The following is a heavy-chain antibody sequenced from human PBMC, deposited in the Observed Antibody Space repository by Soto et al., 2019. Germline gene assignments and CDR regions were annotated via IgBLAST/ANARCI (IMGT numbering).Heavy chain of an antibody. V-gene: IGHV4-39*01. CDR1: TFSSYA. Sequence: TFSSYAMSWVRQAPGKGLEWIGSIYYSGSTYYNPSLKSRVTISVDTSKNQFSLKLSSVTAADTAVYYCARHPPYSSSPGRAGLDVWGQGTTVTVSS. CDR2: IYYSGST. J-gene: IGHJ6*02. CDR3: ARHPPYSSSPGRAGLDV. D-gene: IGHD6-6*01.